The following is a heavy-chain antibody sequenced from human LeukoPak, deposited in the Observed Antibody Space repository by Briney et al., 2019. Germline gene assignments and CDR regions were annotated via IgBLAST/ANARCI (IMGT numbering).Heavy chain of an antibody. CDR2: ISGSGNGT. Sequence: GGSLRLSCAASGFTFSTYAMSWVRQAPGKGLEWVSAISGSGNGTYYADSVKGRFTISRDNSRNTVFLQINSLRAEDTAVYYCAKERKEVVLLWFGELGSWGQGTLVTVSS. V-gene: IGHV3-23*01. CDR3: AKERKEVVLLWFGELGS. CDR1: GFTFSTYA. D-gene: IGHD3-10*01. J-gene: IGHJ4*02.